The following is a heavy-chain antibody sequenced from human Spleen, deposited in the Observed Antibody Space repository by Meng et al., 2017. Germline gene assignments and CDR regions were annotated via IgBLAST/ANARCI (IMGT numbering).Heavy chain of an antibody. J-gene: IGHJ5*02. CDR2: ITPGSGNT. Sequence: QVQLVQSGADVKKPGASFKVSCKASGYTFTSYAMHWVRQAPGQSLEWMGWITPGSGNTKYSQKFQGRLTITTDTSASTAYMELSTLRSEDTAVYYCARDFTSGSSGDPWGQGTLVTVSS. CDR3: ARDFTSGSSGDP. D-gene: IGHD6-19*01. V-gene: IGHV1-3*01. CDR1: GYTFTSYA.